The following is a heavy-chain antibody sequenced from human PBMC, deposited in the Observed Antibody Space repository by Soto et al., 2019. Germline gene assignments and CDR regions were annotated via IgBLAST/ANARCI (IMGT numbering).Heavy chain of an antibody. D-gene: IGHD4-17*01. CDR3: ARVNYGDYYYGMDV. CDR1: GGSLSSSRYY. Sequence: SETLSLTCTVSGGSLSSSRYYWGWIRQPPGKGLEWIGSIYYSGSTYYNPSLKSRVTISVDTSKNQFSLKLSSVTAADTAVYYCARVNYGDYYYGMDVWGQGTTVTVSS. J-gene: IGHJ6*02. CDR2: IYYSGST. V-gene: IGHV4-39*01.